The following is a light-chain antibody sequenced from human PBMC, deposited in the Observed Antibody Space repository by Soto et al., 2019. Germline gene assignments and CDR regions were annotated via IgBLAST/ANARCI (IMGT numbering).Light chain of an antibody. CDR3: QQYNSYWT. J-gene: IGKJ1*01. CDR1: QSISTW. V-gene: IGKV1-5*03. CDR2: KAS. Sequence: DIQMTQSPSTLSASVGDRVTITCRASQSISTWLAWYQQKPGKAPKLLIYKASILESGVPSRFSGSGSGTEFTLTISSLQHDDFATYYCQQYNSYWTFGQGTKVEIK.